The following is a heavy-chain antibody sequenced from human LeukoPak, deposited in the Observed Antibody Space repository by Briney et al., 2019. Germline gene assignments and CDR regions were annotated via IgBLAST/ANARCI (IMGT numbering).Heavy chain of an antibody. Sequence: AGGSLRLSCAASGFTFSSYGMHWVRQAPGKGLEWVAVISYDGSNKYYADSVKGRFTISRDNSKNTLYLQMNSLRTEDTAVYYCAKDPSYCSSTSCYVQLDYWGQGTLVTVSS. D-gene: IGHD2-2*01. CDR1: GFTFSSYG. CDR3: AKDPSYCSSTSCYVQLDY. CDR2: ISYDGSNK. J-gene: IGHJ4*02. V-gene: IGHV3-30*18.